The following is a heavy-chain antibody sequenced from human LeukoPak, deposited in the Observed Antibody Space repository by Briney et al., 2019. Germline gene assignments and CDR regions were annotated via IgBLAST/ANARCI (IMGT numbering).Heavy chain of an antibody. J-gene: IGHJ5*02. D-gene: IGHD3-10*01. Sequence: ASVKVSCKASGYTLTSYGIGWVRQAPGQGLEWMGWISAYNGVTNYAQKLQGRVTMTTDTSTSTAYMELRSLRSDDTAVYYCARMSYGSGTNWFDPWGQGTLVTVSS. CDR1: GYTLTSYG. CDR2: ISAYNGVT. V-gene: IGHV1-18*01. CDR3: ARMSYGSGTNWFDP.